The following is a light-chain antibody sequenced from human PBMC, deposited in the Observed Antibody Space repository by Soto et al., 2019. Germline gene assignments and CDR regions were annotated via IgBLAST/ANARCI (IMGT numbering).Light chain of an antibody. CDR3: CSYAGRYV. CDR1: SSDVGGYNS. CDR2: DVS. Sequence: QSALTQPRSVSGSPGQSVTISCTGTSSDVGGYNSVSWYQQHPGKAPKLMIYDVSKRPSGVPDRFSGSKSGNTASLTISGLQAEDEADYYCCSYAGRYVFGTGTQLTVL. J-gene: IGLJ7*01. V-gene: IGLV2-11*01.